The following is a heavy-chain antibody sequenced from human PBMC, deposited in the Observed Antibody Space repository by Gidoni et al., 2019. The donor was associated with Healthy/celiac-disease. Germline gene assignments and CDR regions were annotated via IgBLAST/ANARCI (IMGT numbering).Heavy chain of an antibody. V-gene: IGHV1-69*04. D-gene: IGHD1-26*01. CDR1: GGTFSSYA. CDR3: ARERRAIVGATSAGDY. J-gene: IGHJ4*02. Sequence: QVQLVQSGAEVKKPGSSVKVSCKASGGTFSSYAISWVRQAPGQGLEWMGRIIPPLGIANYAQKFQGRVTITADKSTSTAYMELSSLRSEDTAVYYCARERRAIVGATSAGDYWGQGTLVTVSS. CDR2: IIPPLGIA.